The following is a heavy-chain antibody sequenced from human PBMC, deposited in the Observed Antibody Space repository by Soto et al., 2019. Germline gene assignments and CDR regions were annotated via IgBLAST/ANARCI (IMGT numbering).Heavy chain of an antibody. CDR3: ARGGIVVVTADHYYGVDV. J-gene: IGHJ6*02. V-gene: IGHV3-21*01. CDR2: ISSSSSYI. D-gene: IGHD2-21*02. CDR1: GFTFNKYS. Sequence: LRLSCAASGFTFNKYSMIWVRQAPGKGLEWVSSISSSSSYIYYADSVKGRFTISRDNAKNSLCLQMNSLRAEDTAVYYCARGGIVVVTADHYYGVDVWGQGTTVTVSS.